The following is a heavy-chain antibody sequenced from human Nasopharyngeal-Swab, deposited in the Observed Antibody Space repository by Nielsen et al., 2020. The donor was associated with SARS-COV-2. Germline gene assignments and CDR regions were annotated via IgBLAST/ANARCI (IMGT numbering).Heavy chain of an antibody. Sequence: SETLSLTCAVSGYSISSGYYWGWIRQPLGKGLEWIGSIYHSGSTYYNPSLKSRVTISVDTSKNQFSLKLSSVTAADTAVYYCARQVVVETHNFDYWGQGTLVTVSS. CDR3: ARQVVVETHNFDY. J-gene: IGHJ4*02. V-gene: IGHV4-38-2*01. D-gene: IGHD2-21*01. CDR2: IYHSGST. CDR1: GYSISSGYY.